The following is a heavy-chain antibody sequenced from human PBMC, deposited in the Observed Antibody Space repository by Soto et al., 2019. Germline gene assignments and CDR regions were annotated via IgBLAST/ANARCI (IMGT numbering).Heavy chain of an antibody. Sequence: QVQLVQSGAEVKKPGSSVKVSCKASGGTFSSYAISWVRQAPGQGLEWMGGIIPIFGTANYAQKFQGRVTITADESTSTAYMELSSLRSEDTAVYYCARGGWDGYNPTSGAFDYWGQGPLVTVAS. J-gene: IGHJ4*02. CDR2: IIPIFGTA. CDR1: GGTFSSYA. CDR3: ARGGWDGYNPTSGAFDY. V-gene: IGHV1-69*01. D-gene: IGHD5-12*01.